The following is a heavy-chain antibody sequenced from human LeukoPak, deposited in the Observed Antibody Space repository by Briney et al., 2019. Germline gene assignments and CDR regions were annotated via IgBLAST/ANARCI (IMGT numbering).Heavy chain of an antibody. D-gene: IGHD3-10*01. CDR1: GFTFSSYW. Sequence: GGSLRLSCAASGFTFSSYWMSWVRQAPGKGLEWVANIKQDGSEKYYVDSVKGRFTISRDNAKNSLYLQMNSLRAEDTAVYYCARKLLWFGESNNWFDPWGQETLVTVSS. V-gene: IGHV3-7*01. CDR2: IKQDGSEK. J-gene: IGHJ5*02. CDR3: ARKLLWFGESNNWFDP.